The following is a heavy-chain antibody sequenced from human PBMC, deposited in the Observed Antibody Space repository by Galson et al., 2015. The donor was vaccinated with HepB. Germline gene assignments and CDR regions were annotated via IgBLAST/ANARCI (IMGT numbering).Heavy chain of an antibody. D-gene: IGHD5-12*01. CDR3: AREGLTTLTNQLEVATIIF. Sequence: WLGRTYYRSKWYNDYAVSVKSRITINPDTSKNQFSLQLNSVTPEDTAVYYCAREGLTTLTNQLEVATIIFWGQGTLVTVSS. CDR2: TYYRSKWYN. J-gene: IGHJ4*02. V-gene: IGHV6-1*01.